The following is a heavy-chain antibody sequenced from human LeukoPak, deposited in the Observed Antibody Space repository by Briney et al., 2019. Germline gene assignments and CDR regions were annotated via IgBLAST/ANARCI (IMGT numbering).Heavy chain of an antibody. CDR1: GFTVSSNY. CDR2: IYSGGST. J-gene: IGHJ4*02. D-gene: IGHD6-19*01. V-gene: IGHV3-66*01. CDR3: ARGEVKYSSGWSPGYFDY. Sequence: PGGSLRLSCAASGFTVSSNYMSWVRQAPGKGLEWVSVIYSGGSTYYADSVKGRFTISRDNSKNTLYLQMNSLRAEDTAVYYCARGEVKYSSGWSPGYFDYWGQGTLVTVSS.